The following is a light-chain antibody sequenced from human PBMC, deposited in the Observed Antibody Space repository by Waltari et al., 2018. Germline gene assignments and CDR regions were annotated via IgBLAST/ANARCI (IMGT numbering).Light chain of an antibody. CDR2: GAS. V-gene: IGKV3-20*01. CDR3: LQYDKSRT. CDR1: KRIRSSS. J-gene: IGKJ1*01. Sequence: EIMLTQSPVTLSLSPGERATLSCRASKRIRSSSLTWYQQKPGQAPRLLIYGASNRATGIPDRFTGSGSGTDFTLTVSRLEPEDFAVYYCLQYDKSRTFGQGTRVEIK.